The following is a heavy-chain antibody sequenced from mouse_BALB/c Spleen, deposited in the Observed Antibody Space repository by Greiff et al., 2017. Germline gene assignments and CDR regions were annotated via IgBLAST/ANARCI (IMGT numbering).Heavy chain of an antibody. CDR3: ARDGYDYFSFAY. CDR1: GFTFSSYG. J-gene: IGHJ3*01. CDR2: INSNGGST. V-gene: IGHV5-6-3*01. D-gene: IGHD2-4*01. Sequence: EVQLVESGGGLVQPGGSLKLSCAASGFTFSSYGMSWVRQTPDKRLELVATINSNGGSTYYPDSVKGRFTISRDNAKNTLYLQMSSLKSEDTAMYYCARDGYDYFSFAYWGQGTLVTVSA.